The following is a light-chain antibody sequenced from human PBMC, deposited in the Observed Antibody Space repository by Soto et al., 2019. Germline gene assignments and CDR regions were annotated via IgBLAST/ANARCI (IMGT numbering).Light chain of an antibody. J-gene: IGKJ4*01. CDR2: GAS. CDR3: QQYNNWPPT. V-gene: IGKV3-15*01. Sequence: EIVMTQSPATLSVSPGERAPLSCRASQSVSTNLAWYQQKPGQAPRLLISGASTRATGIPARFSGSGSGTDFTLTISSLQSEDFAVYYCQQYNNWPPTFGGGTKVEIK. CDR1: QSVSTN.